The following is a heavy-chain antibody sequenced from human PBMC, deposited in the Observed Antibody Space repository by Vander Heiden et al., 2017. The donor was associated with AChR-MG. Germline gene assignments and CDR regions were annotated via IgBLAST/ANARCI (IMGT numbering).Heavy chain of an antibody. CDR2: INHRANT. D-gene: IGHD6-13*01. CDR3: ARGLSVAGSMSWFDP. V-gene: IGHV4-34*01. J-gene: IGHJ5*02. CDR1: GWSFSGYY. Sequence: QVQLQQWGAGLLKPSETLSPTCVVYGWSFSGYYWTWIRQPPGKGLEWIGDINHRANTNYNPSLKSRITISVDTSKNQFSLKLNSVTAADTAVYFCARGLSVAGSMSWFDPWGQGTLVTVSS.